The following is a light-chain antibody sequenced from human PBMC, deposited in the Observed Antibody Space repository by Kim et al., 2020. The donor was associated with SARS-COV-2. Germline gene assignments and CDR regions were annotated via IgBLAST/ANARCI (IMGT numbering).Light chain of an antibody. J-gene: IGLJ3*02. CDR2: EDN. CDR3: QSYDSSNQV. CDR1: SGSSASNY. Sequence: GKTVTISCTRSSGSSASNYVQWYQQRPGSAPTTVIYEDNQRPSGVPDRFSGSIDSSSNSASLTISGLKTEDEADYYFQSYDSSNQVFGGGTKLTVL. V-gene: IGLV6-57*03.